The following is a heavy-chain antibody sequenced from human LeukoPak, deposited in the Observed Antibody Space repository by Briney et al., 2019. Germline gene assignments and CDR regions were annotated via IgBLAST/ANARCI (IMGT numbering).Heavy chain of an antibody. D-gene: IGHD1-1*01. CDR1: GFPFMTYA. J-gene: IGHJ6*03. V-gene: IGHV3-48*01. CDR3: ARVVPVHEYYDSYMDV. CDR2: LTRGSSNI. Sequence: GGSLRLSCEASGFPFMTYAMNWIRQSPGKGLEWVAFLTRGSSNIQYAESVKGRFTISRDNGKDSLFLQMNSLRAEDTAVYYCARVVPVHEYYDSYMDVWGKGTTVTVSS.